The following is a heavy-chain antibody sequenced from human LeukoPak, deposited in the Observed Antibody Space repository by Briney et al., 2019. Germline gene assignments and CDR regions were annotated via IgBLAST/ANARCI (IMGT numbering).Heavy chain of an antibody. D-gene: IGHD2-8*01. CDR2: INSADNVE. J-gene: IGHJ5*02. CDR3: ARDTVNGPFVISLDL. CDR1: GFSLRSSE. Sequence: GGSLRLSCAASGFSLRSSEMNWVRQAPGKGPEWVTHINSADNVEYYTDSVRGRFAMSRDNAKDLLYLQMNSLRDEDTAVYYCARDTVNGPFVISLDLWGQGVLVTVSS. V-gene: IGHV3-48*03.